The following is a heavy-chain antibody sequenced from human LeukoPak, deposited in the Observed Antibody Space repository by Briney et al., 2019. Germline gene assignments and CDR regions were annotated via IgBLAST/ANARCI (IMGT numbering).Heavy chain of an antibody. CDR1: GFTFSSYS. D-gene: IGHD3-22*01. Sequence: GGCLRLSCAASGFTFSSYSMNWVRQAPGKGLEWVSSISSSSSYIYYADSVKGRLTISRDNAKNSLYLQMSSLRAEDTAVYYCARDLGDYDSSGYYSSDFDYWGQGTLVTVSS. J-gene: IGHJ4*02. CDR2: ISSSSSYI. CDR3: ARDLGDYDSSGYYSSDFDY. V-gene: IGHV3-21*01.